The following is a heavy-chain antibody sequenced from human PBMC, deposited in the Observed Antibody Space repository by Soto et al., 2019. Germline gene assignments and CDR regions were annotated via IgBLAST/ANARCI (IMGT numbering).Heavy chain of an antibody. J-gene: IGHJ4*02. D-gene: IGHD3-22*01. Sequence: ASVKVSCKASGYTFTSYGISWVRQAPGQGLEWMGWISAYNGNTNYAQKLQGRVTMTTDTSTSTAYMELMSLRSDDTAVYYCARHAGGYYDSSGYYSYWGQGTLVTVSS. CDR2: ISAYNGNT. CDR3: ARHAGGYYDSSGYYSY. CDR1: GYTFTSYG. V-gene: IGHV1-18*01.